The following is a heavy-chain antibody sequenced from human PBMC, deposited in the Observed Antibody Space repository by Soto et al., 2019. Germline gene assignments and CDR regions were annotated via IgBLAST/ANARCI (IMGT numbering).Heavy chain of an antibody. CDR1: GFTVSSNY. CDR3: AREYRTTVTTGMDY. CDR2: IYSGGST. Sequence: GGSLRLSCAASGFTVSSNYMSWVRQAPGKGLEWVSVIYSGGSTYYADSVKGRFTISRDNAKNTLYLQMNSLRAEDTAVYYCAREYRTTVTTGMDYWGQGTLVTVSS. J-gene: IGHJ4*02. V-gene: IGHV3-66*01. D-gene: IGHD4-17*01.